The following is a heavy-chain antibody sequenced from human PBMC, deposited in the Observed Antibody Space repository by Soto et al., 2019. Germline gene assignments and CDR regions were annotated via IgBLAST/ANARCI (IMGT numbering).Heavy chain of an antibody. V-gene: IGHV1-69*12. CDR2: IIPIFGTA. CDR1: GGTFSSYA. D-gene: IGHD3-10*01. Sequence: QVQLVQSGAEVKKPGSSVKVSCKASGGTFSSYAISWVRQAPGQGLEWMGGIIPIFGTANYAQKFQGRVTITADESTSTAYMELSSLRSEDTAVYYCARAIGPGGVIIHYYYGMDVWGQGTTVTVSS. J-gene: IGHJ6*02. CDR3: ARAIGPGGVIIHYYYGMDV.